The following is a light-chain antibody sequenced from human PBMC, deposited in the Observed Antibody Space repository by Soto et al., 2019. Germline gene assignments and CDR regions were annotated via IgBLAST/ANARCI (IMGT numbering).Light chain of an antibody. J-gene: IGKJ5*01. Sequence: EIVLTQSPGTLSLSPGERATLSCSASRSVSSSYLAWYQQNPGQAPRLLIYGASSRATAIPDRFSGSGSGTDFALTISRLEPEDFAVYYCQQFGTSPPSTFGQGTRLEIK. V-gene: IGKV3-20*01. CDR1: RSVSSSY. CDR3: QQFGTSPPST. CDR2: GAS.